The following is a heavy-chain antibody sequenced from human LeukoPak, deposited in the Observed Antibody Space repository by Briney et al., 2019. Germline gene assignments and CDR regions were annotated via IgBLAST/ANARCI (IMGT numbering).Heavy chain of an antibody. V-gene: IGHV1-69*06. CDR3: ASWQMTTVTTLAFDI. CDR2: IIPIFGTA. J-gene: IGHJ3*02. D-gene: IGHD4-17*01. CDR1: GGTFSSYA. Sequence: SVKVPCKASGGTFSSYAISWVRQAPGQGLEWMGGIIPIFGTANYAQKFQGRVTITADKSTSTAYMELSSLRSEDTAVYYCASWQMTTVTTLAFDIWGQGTMVTVSS.